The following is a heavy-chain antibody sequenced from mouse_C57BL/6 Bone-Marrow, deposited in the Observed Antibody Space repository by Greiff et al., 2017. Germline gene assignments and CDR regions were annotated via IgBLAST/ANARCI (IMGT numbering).Heavy chain of an antibody. J-gene: IGHJ4*01. D-gene: IGHD2-4*01. CDR2: MHPNGGSP. Sequence: QVQLQQPGAELVKPGASVKLSCKASGYTFTNYWMHWVKQRPGQGLEWIGMMHPNGGSPDYNEKFKSEATLSVDKSSSTAYMELSSLTSEDSAVYYCARSYDYDDCTVDYWGQGTSVTVSS. CDR3: ARSYDYDDCTVDY. V-gene: IGHV1-64*01. CDR1: GYTFTNYW.